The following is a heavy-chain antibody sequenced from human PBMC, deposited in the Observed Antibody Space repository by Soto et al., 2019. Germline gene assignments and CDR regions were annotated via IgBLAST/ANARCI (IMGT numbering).Heavy chain of an antibody. CDR1: GGSFSGYY. J-gene: IGHJ4*02. D-gene: IGHD4-17*01. Sequence: SETLSLTCAVYGGSFSGYYWSWIRQPPGKGLEWIGEINHSGSTNNNPSLKSRVTISVDTSKNQFSLKLSSVTAADTAVYYCARLSYGTHFDYWGQGTLVTVSS. CDR2: INHSGST. CDR3: ARLSYGTHFDY. V-gene: IGHV4-34*01.